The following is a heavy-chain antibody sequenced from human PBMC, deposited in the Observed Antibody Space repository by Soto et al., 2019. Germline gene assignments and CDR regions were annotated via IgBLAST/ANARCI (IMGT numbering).Heavy chain of an antibody. V-gene: IGHV3-23*01. CDR1: GFTFSKFV. Sequence: PGGSLRLSCAASGFTFSKFVMRWVRQTPGKGLEWASTITETGGDTYYTDSVKGRFTISRDNSKNTLYLQMTSLRAEDTALYCCTKASPDRHHMDVWGQGTTVTVSS. J-gene: IGHJ6*02. CDR3: TKASPDRHHMDV. CDR2: ITETGGDT.